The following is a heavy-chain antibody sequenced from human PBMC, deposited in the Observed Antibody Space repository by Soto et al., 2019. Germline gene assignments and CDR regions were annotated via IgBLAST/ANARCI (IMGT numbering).Heavy chain of an antibody. CDR2: IIPIFGTA. CDR3: ARKVGSGWWYNWFDP. V-gene: IGHV1-69*13. Sequence: EASVKVSCKASGGTFSSYAISWVRQAPGQGLEWMGGIIPIFGTANYAQKFQGRVTITADESTSTAYMELRSLRSDDTAVYYCARKVGSGWWYNWFDPWGQGTLVTVSS. D-gene: IGHD6-19*01. J-gene: IGHJ5*02. CDR1: GGTFSSYA.